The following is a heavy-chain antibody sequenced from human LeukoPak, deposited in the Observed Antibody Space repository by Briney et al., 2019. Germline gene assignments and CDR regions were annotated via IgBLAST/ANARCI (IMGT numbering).Heavy chain of an antibody. Sequence: GASVKVSCKASGYTFNSYYMHWVRQAPGQGLEWMGIINPSGGSTSYAQKFQGRVTMTRDTSTSTVYMELSSLRSDDTAVYYCARTYYYDSSGYNPNDYWGQGTLVTVSS. V-gene: IGHV1-46*02. CDR1: GYTFNSYY. D-gene: IGHD3-22*01. CDR3: ARTYYYDSSGYNPNDY. CDR2: INPSGGST. J-gene: IGHJ4*02.